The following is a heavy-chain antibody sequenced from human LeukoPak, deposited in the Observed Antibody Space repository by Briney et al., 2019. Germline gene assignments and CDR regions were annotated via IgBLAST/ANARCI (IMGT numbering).Heavy chain of an antibody. V-gene: IGHV4-34*01. CDR2: INHSGST. J-gene: IGHJ4*02. D-gene: IGHD3-16*01. CDR3: ARIPYDYVWGSINY. Sequence: SETLSLTCAVYGGSFSGYYWSWIRQPPGKGLEWIGEINHSGSTNYNPSLKSRVTTSVDTSENQFSLKLSSVTAADTAVYYCARIPYDYVWGSINYWGQGTLVTVSS. CDR1: GGSFSGYY.